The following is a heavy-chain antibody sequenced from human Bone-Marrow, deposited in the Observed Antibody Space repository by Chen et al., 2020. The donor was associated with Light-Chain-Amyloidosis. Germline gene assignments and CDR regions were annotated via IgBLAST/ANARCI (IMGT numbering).Heavy chain of an antibody. CDR2: IYPDDSDA. V-gene: IGHV5-51*01. Sequence: VQLEQSGPEVKKPGESLKISCKGPGYTLPNYRIGWVRQMPGKGLEWMGVIYPDDSDARYSPSFEGQVTISADKSITTAYLQWRSLKASDTAMYYCARRRDGYNFDYWGQGTLVTVSS. CDR1: GYTLPNYR. J-gene: IGHJ4*02. CDR3: ARRRDGYNFDY. D-gene: IGHD5-12*01.